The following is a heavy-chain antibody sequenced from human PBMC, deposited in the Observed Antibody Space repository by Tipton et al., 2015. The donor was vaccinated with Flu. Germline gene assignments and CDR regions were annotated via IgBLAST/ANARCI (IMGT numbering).Heavy chain of an antibody. CDR1: GDSISSYY. J-gene: IGHJ4*02. D-gene: IGHD5-24*01. V-gene: IGHV4-4*07. CDR3: ARGGYNLVY. CDR2: IYSSGST. Sequence: TLSLTCTVSGDSISSYYWSWIRQPAGKGLEWIGRIYSSGSTNYNPSLKSRATMSVDTSKNQFSLKLNSVAAADTAVYYCARGGYNLVYWGQGTLVTVSS.